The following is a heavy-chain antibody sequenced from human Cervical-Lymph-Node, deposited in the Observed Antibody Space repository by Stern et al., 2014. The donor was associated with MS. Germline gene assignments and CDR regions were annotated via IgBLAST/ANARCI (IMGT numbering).Heavy chain of an antibody. CDR1: GGSFSGYY. CDR3: ARGYFSGWFDY. Sequence: QVQLQQWGAGLLKPSETLSLTCAVYGGSFSGYYLNWIRQPPGKGLEWIGEINHSGSTNYNPSLKSRVTRSVDTSKNQFSLKLSSVTAADTAVYYCARGYFSGWFDYWGQGTLVTVSS. V-gene: IGHV4-34*01. J-gene: IGHJ4*02. D-gene: IGHD6-19*01. CDR2: INHSGST.